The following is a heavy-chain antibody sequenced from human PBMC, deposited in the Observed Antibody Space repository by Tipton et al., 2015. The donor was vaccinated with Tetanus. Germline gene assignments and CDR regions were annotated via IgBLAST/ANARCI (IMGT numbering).Heavy chain of an antibody. D-gene: IGHD1-26*01. CDR3: ARDQARGARGWNYFDY. V-gene: IGHV4-31*03. J-gene: IGHJ4*02. Sequence: TLSLTCTVSGGSISSGGYYWTWIRQHPGKGLEWIGDIYYSGSTYYNPSLKSRVSISVDTSNNQLSVNLNSVTAADTAVYYCARDQARGARGWNYFDYWGQGALVTVSS. CDR1: GGSISSGGYY. CDR2: IYYSGST.